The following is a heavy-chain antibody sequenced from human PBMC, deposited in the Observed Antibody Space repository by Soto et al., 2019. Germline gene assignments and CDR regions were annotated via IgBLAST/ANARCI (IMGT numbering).Heavy chain of an antibody. V-gene: IGHV3-43*01. D-gene: IGHD2-15*01. CDR1: GFTFDHYT. J-gene: IGHJ4*02. CDR2: ISWDGGST. CDR3: AREVRRGNGFDY. Sequence: PGGSLRLSCAASGFTFDHYTMHWVRQAPGKGLEWISLISWDGGSTSYADSVKGRFTISRDNSKNSLYLQMNSLRTEDAALYYCAREVRRGNGFDYWGQGTLVTVSS.